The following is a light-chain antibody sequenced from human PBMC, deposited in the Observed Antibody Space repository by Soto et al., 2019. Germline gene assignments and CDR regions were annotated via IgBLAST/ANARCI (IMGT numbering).Light chain of an antibody. CDR1: QGISNY. CDR3: QNYNAPPWT. V-gene: IGKV1-27*01. J-gene: IGKJ1*01. Sequence: DIQMTQSPSSLSASVGDRVTITCRASQGISNYLAWYQQKPGKVPKLLIYAASTLQSGVPSRFRGSASGTDFTLTITGLQPDDFATYYCQNYNAPPWTFGQGTKVDIK. CDR2: AAS.